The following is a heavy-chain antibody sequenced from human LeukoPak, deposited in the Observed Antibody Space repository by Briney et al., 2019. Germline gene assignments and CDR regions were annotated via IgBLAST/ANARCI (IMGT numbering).Heavy chain of an antibody. V-gene: IGHV4-38-2*02. CDR2: IYPSGST. D-gene: IGHD1-26*01. CDR1: GYSISRGYS. J-gene: IGHJ4*02. CDR3: ARENSGSYREFDY. Sequence: SETLSLTCTVSGYSISRGYSWAWIRQSPGKGLEWIGRIYPSGSTNYNPSLKSRVTMSVDTSKNQFSLKLSSVTAADTAVYYCARENSGSYREFDYWGQGTLVTVSS.